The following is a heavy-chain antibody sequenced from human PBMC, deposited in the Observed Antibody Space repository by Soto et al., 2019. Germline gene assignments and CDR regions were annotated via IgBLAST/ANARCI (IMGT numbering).Heavy chain of an antibody. V-gene: IGHV1-3*01. CDR2: INPDNGNT. Sequence: ASVKVSCKASGYTFTRYTMNWLRQAPGQRLEWMGWINPDNGNTKSSQKFQDRVIITRDTSANTAYMDLSSLRSEDTAVHYCARGIATGQLDPWGQGTLVTVSS. J-gene: IGHJ5*02. CDR1: GYTFTRYT. D-gene: IGHD2-15*01. CDR3: ARGIATGQLDP.